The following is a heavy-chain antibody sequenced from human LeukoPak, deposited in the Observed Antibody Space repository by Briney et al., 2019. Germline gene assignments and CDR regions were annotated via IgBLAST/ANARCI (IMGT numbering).Heavy chain of an antibody. CDR2: IYYSGST. Sequence: SETLSLTCSVAGGSMNSYYWSWIRQSPGKGLEWIGYIYYSGSTNYNPSLKSRVTISVDTSKNQFSLKLSSVTAADTAVYYCARHVWLQPFDYWGQGTLVTVSS. J-gene: IGHJ4*02. CDR1: GGSMNSYY. V-gene: IGHV4-59*08. D-gene: IGHD3-9*01. CDR3: ARHVWLQPFDY.